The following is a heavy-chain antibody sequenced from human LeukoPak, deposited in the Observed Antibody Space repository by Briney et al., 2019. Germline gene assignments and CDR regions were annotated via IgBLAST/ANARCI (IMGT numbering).Heavy chain of an antibody. D-gene: IGHD3-10*01. V-gene: IGHV4-61*08. CDR2: IYYSGST. Sequence: KSSETLSLTCTVSGGSISSGDYYWSWIRQPPGKGLEWIGYIYYSGSTNYNPSLKSRVTISVDTSKNQFSLKLSSVTAADTAVYYCARFPAYLGEDDPWGQGTLVTVSS. CDR1: GGSISSGDYY. CDR3: ARFPAYLGEDDP. J-gene: IGHJ5*02.